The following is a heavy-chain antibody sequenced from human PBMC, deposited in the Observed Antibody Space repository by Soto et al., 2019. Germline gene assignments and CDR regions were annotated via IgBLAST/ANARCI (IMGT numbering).Heavy chain of an antibody. V-gene: IGHV4-61*08. J-gene: IGHJ4*02. D-gene: IGHD6-19*01. CDR2: IYSSGDT. CDR1: GGSATSGGYY. Sequence: SETLSLTCTVSGGSATSGGYYWSWIRHCPGKGLEWIGYIYSSGDTNYNPSLNSRVAISVDTSKNQFSLQLTSVTAADTAVYYCAREAGRNNFDYWGQGTLVTVSS. CDR3: AREAGRNNFDY.